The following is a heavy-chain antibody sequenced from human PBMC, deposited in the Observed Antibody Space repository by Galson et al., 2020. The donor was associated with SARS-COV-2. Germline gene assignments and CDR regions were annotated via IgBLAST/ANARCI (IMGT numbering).Heavy chain of an antibody. V-gene: IGHV4-39*07. D-gene: IGHD2-2*01. CDR3: ARETRGYCSSTSCSHYYYYYMDV. J-gene: IGHJ6*03. Sequence: SETLSLTCTVSGGSISSSSYYWGWIRQPPGKGLEWIGGIYYSGSTYYNPSLKSRVTISVDTSKNQFSLKLSSVTAADTAVYYCARETRGYCSSTSCSHYYYYYMDVWGKGTTVTVSS. CDR2: IYYSGST. CDR1: GGSISSSSYY.